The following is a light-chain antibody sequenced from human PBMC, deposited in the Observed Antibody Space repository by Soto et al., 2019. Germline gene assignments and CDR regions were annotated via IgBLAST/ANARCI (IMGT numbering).Light chain of an antibody. J-gene: IGKJ2*01. CDR3: LQNNSYPFT. CDR1: QGISNY. V-gene: IGKV1-17*01. CDR2: ATS. Sequence: DIQMTQSPFSLSASVGDRVTITCRASQGISNYLGWFQQKPGEAPKRLIYATSSLEGGVPTRFSGSGSGTEFTLTISLLQPEDFATYYCLQNNSYPFTFGQGTKLEIK.